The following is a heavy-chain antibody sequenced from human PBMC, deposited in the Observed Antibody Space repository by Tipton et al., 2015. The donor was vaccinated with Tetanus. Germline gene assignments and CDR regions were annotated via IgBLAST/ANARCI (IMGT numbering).Heavy chain of an antibody. Sequence: TLSLTCTVSGDSISDKKYYWGWIRQPPGKGLEWIASIYFKGDTYYSPTLKSRVTIAVDTSQNVVSLRLTSVTTADTAVYYCARHLYGYWFDPWGQGTLVTVSS. CDR3: ARHLYGYWFDP. V-gene: IGHV4-39*02. D-gene: IGHD3-10*01. CDR2: IYFKGDT. CDR1: GDSISDKKYY. J-gene: IGHJ5*02.